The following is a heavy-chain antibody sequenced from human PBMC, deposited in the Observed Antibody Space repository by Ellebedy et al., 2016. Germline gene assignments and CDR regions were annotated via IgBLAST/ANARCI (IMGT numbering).Heavy chain of an antibody. V-gene: IGHV4-34*01. Sequence: SETLSLXXAVYGGSFSGYYWSWIRQPPGKGLEWIGEINHSGSTNYNPSLKSRVTISVDTSKNQFSLKLSSVTAADTAVYYCARPRRRYFDCWGQGTLVTVSS. CDR1: GGSFSGYY. D-gene: IGHD3-9*01. J-gene: IGHJ4*02. CDR3: ARPRRRYFDC. CDR2: INHSGST.